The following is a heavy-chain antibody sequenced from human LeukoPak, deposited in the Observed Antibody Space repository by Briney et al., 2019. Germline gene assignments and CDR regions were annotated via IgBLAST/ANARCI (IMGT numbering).Heavy chain of an antibody. CDR2: ISGSGGST. V-gene: IGHV3-23*01. Sequence: GKSLRLSCAASRFTFSSYAMSWVRQAPGKGLEWVSAISGSGGSTYYADSVKGRFTISRDNSKNTLYLQMNSLRAEDTAVYYCAKSSVGSGGYYYYYGMDVWGQGTTVTVSS. D-gene: IGHD3-10*01. CDR1: RFTFSSYA. J-gene: IGHJ6*02. CDR3: AKSSVGSGGYYYYYGMDV.